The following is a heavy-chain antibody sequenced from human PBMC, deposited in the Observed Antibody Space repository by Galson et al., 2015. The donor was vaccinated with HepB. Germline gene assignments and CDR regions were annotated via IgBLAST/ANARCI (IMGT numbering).Heavy chain of an antibody. D-gene: IGHD3-22*01. J-gene: IGHJ4*02. CDR3: TRGFPYYNNELNDY. V-gene: IGHV3-21*01. Sequence: SLRLSCAGSGFTLGSYFMNWVRQAPGKGLEWVAYISTRSTYIYYADSVRGRFTISRDNARNSLFLQLNSLRAEDTAVYYCTRGFPYYNNELNDYWGQGALVTVS. CDR2: ISTRSTYI. CDR1: GFTLGSYF.